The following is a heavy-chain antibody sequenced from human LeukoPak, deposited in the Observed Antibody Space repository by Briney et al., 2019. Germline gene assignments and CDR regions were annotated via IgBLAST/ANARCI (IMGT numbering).Heavy chain of an antibody. J-gene: IGHJ4*02. CDR3: ARDKWRTVQFDY. CDR1: GFTFSSYS. CDR2: IGSSSSYI. V-gene: IGHV3-21*01. Sequence: GGSLRLSCAASGFTFSSYSMNWVRQAPGKGLEWVSSIGSSSSYIYYADSVKGRFTISRDNAKNSLYLQMNSLRAEDTAVYYCARDKWRTVQFDYWGQGTLVTVSS. D-gene: IGHD4-11*01.